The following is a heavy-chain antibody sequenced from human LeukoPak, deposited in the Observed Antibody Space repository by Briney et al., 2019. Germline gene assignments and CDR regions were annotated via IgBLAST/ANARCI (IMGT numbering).Heavy chain of an antibody. CDR1: GFTFTSYW. Sequence: GGSLRLSCAASGFTFTSYWMHWVRQAPGKGLVWVSRVNGDGSSTTYADSVKGRFTISRDNSKKTLYLQMNSLRAEDTAVYYCAKEASVWYLGYFDYWGQGTLVTVSS. CDR3: AKEASVWYLGYFDY. D-gene: IGHD6-19*01. V-gene: IGHV3-74*01. J-gene: IGHJ4*02. CDR2: VNGDGSST.